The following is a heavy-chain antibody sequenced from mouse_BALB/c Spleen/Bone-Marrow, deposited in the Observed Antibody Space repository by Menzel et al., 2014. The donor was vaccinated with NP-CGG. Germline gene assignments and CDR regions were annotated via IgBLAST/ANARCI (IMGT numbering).Heavy chain of an antibody. Sequence: VQLQQSGAELVRPGTSVKVSCKASGYAFTDYLMDWLKQRPGQALEWIGVINPGSGSTNYNEKFKDKATLTADKSSSTAYMQLSSLTSDDSAVYFCARYDGYFDYWGQGTILTVSS. CDR3: ARYDGYFDY. D-gene: IGHD2-3*01. CDR2: INPGSGST. CDR1: GYAFTDYL. J-gene: IGHJ2*01. V-gene: IGHV1-54*01.